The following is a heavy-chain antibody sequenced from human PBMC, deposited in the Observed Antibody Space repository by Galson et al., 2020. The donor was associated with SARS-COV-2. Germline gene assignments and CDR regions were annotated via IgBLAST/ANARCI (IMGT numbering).Heavy chain of an antibody. CDR2: FDPEDGET. CDR1: GYTLTELS. J-gene: IGHJ6*02. Sequence: ASVKVSCKVSGYTLTELSMHWVRQAPGKGLEWMGGFDPEDGETIYAQKFQGRVTMTEDTSTDTAYMELSSLRSEDTAVYYCATSIAVAGTPDHYYYYYGMDVWGQGTTVTVSS. V-gene: IGHV1-24*01. CDR3: ATSIAVAGTPDHYYYYYGMDV. D-gene: IGHD6-19*01.